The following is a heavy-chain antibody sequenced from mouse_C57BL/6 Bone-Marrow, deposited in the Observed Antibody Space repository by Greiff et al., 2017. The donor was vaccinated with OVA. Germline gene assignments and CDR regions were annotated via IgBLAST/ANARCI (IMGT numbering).Heavy chain of an antibody. CDR1: GYTFTSYW. V-gene: IGHV1-72*01. CDR2: IDPNSGGT. Sequence: VQLQQPGAELVKPGASVKLSCKASGYTFTSYWMHWVKQRPGRGLEWIGRIDPNSGGTKYNEKFKSKATLTVDKPSSTAYMPLSSLTSEDSAVYYCAREGWLPRSFADWGQGTLVTVSA. J-gene: IGHJ3*01. D-gene: IGHD2-3*01. CDR3: AREGWLPRSFAD.